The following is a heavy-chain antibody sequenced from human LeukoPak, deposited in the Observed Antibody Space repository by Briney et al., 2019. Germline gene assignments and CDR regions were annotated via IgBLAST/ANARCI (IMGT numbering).Heavy chain of an antibody. D-gene: IGHD2-15*01. J-gene: IGHJ4*02. V-gene: IGHV5-51*01. CDR3: ARRQTLYCSGGSCQIDY. Sequence: GESLKISCKGSGYSFTSYWIGWVRQKPGKGLEWMGIIYPGDSDTRYSPSFQGQVTISADKSISTAYLQWSSLKASDTAMYYCARRQTLYCSGGSCQIDYWGQGTLVTVSS. CDR2: IYPGDSDT. CDR1: GYSFTSYW.